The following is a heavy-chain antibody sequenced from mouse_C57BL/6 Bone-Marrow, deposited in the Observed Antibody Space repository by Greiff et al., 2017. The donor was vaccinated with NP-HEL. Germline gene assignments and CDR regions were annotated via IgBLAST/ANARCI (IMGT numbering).Heavy chain of an antibody. CDR3: ARPITAVVDKRDYYAMDY. D-gene: IGHD1-1*01. Sequence: VQLQESGAELMKPGASVKLSCKATGYTFTGYWIEWVKQRPGHGLEWIGEILPGSGSTTYNEKFNGKATFTADTSSNTAYMQHSSLTTEDSEIYYCARPITAVVDKRDYYAMDYWGQGTSVTVSS. CDR2: ILPGSGST. J-gene: IGHJ4*01. CDR1: GYTFTGYW. V-gene: IGHV1-9*01.